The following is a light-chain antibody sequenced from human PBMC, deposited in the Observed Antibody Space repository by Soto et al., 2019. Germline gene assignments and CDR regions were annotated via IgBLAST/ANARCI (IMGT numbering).Light chain of an antibody. V-gene: IGKV3-20*01. CDR3: HHYFTSHFT. CDR2: GVS. Sequence: EFVLAQSPATLSLSPGERATLSCRASQSPSTSYFAWYQQKPGQAPRPLIYGVSSRATGIPDRSSGSGSGTDFTLTLRRLEPEDFAVYLCHHYFTSHFTFCQGTKDEIK. CDR1: QSPSTSY. J-gene: IGKJ1*01.